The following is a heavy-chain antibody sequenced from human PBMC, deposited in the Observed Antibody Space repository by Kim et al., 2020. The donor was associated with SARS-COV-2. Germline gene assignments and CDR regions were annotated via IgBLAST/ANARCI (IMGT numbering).Heavy chain of an antibody. CDR3: ATDSSGYWDDAFDI. D-gene: IGHD3-22*01. J-gene: IGHJ3*02. V-gene: IGHV3-20*01. CDR1: GFTFDDYG. Sequence: GGSLRLSCAASGFTFDDYGMSWVRQAPGKGLEWVSGINWNGGSTGYADSVKGRFTISRDNAKNSLYLQMNSLRAEDTASYHCATDSSGYWDDAFDIWGQGTMVTVSS. CDR2: INWNGGST.